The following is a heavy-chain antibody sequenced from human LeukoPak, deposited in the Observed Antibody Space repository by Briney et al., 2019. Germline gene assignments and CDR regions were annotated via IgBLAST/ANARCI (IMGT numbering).Heavy chain of an antibody. V-gene: IGHV4-59*01. CDR2: IYDSGST. J-gene: IGHJ4*02. D-gene: IGHD2-21*02. CDR3: AREAYCGGDCYSGFDY. Sequence: SETLSLTCTVSGGSISSYFWSWIRQPPGKGLEWIGYIYDSGSTNYNPSLKSRVTISVDTSKNRFSLKLSSVTAADTAVYYCAREAYCGGDCYSGFDYWGQGTLVTVSS. CDR1: GGSISSYF.